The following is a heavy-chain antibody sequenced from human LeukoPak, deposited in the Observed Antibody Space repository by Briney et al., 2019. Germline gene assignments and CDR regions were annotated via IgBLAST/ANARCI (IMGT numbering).Heavy chain of an antibody. D-gene: IGHD5-18*01. Sequence: SETLSLTCTVSGGSISSYYWSWIRQPPGKGLEWIGYIYYSGSTNYNPSLKSRVTISVDTSKNQFSLKLSSVTAADTAVYYCARVGYSYGPLDHWGQGTLVTVSS. CDR3: ARVGYSYGPLDH. V-gene: IGHV4-59*01. CDR2: IYYSGST. CDR1: GGSISSYY. J-gene: IGHJ4*02.